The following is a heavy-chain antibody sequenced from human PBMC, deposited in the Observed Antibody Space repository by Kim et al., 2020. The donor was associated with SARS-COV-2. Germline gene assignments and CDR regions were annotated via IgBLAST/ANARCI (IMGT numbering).Heavy chain of an antibody. D-gene: IGHD3-22*01. J-gene: IGHJ4*02. CDR3: ARGHYYDSSGYFGFSYYFDY. Sequence: SETLSLTCTVSGGSISSYYWSWIRQPPGKGLEWIGYFYYTGSTNYNPSLKSRVTISVDTSKSQFSLRLSSVTAADTAIYYCARGHYYDSSGYFGFSYYFDYWGQGTLVTVSS. V-gene: IGHV4-59*01. CDR1: GGSISSYY. CDR2: FYYTGST.